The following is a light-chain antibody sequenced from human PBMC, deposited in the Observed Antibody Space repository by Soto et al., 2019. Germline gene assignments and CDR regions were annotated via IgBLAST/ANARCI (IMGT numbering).Light chain of an antibody. V-gene: IGKV3-11*01. CDR2: DAS. CDR3: QQRSNWPPT. J-gene: IGKJ1*01. CDR1: QSVSSS. Sequence: PGERATLSCRASQSVSSSLGWYQKKPGQAPRLLIYDASNRATGIPARFSGSGSGTDFILTISGLEPEYFAVYYCQQRSNWPPTFGQGTKVEIK.